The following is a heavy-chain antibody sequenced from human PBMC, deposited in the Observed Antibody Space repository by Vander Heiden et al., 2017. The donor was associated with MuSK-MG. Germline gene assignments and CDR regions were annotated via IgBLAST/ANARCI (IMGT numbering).Heavy chain of an antibody. Sequence: QVHLQQLGAGLLKPSETLSLTCGVYGGSFPGYSWSWVRQPPGKGLEWIGEINHSGSTNYNPSLKRRGTISVDTSKNQFSLQLSSVTAAETAVYYCARVALHSSSLSGYYYGVDVWGQGTTVTVSS. CDR3: ARVALHSSSLSGYYYGVDV. D-gene: IGHD6-13*01. V-gene: IGHV4-34*01. CDR2: INHSGST. CDR1: GGSFPGYS. J-gene: IGHJ6*02.